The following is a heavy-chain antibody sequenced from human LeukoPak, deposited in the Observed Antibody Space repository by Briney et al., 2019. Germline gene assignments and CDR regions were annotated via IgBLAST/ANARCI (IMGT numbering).Heavy chain of an antibody. CDR2: TLYDESSI. J-gene: IGHJ4*02. V-gene: IGHV3-30*18. Sequence: GGSLRLSCAASGFTFSTYGMHWVRQAPGKGLEWVAFTLYDESSIYYADSVKGRFSVSRDNSRNTPYLQMNSLRAEDTAVYYCAKDSTYYYDTSKRYFDYWGQGTLVTVSS. CDR1: GFTFSTYG. CDR3: AKDSTYYYDTSKRYFDY. D-gene: IGHD3-22*01.